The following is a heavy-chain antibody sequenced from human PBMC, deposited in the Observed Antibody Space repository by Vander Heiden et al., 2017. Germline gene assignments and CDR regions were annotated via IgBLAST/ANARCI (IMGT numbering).Heavy chain of an antibody. Sequence: EVQLLASGGGLVQPGGSLSLACAASVVTFNKYGMSWVRQAPGKGLEWVSGISDSGGSTYYADYVKGRFSIARYNSNNTLHLQMNSLRAEDTAVYYWAKDRRTISAFDYWGQGTLVTVSS. CDR2: ISDSGGST. D-gene: IGHD5-12*01. V-gene: IGHV3-23*01. CDR3: AKDRRTISAFDY. CDR1: VVTFNKYG. J-gene: IGHJ4*02.